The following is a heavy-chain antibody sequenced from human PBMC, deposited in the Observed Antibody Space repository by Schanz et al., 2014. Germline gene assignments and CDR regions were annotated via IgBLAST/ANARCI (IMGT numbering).Heavy chain of an antibody. V-gene: IGHV3-33*01. Sequence: QVQLVESGGGVVQPGRSLRLSCAASGFTFRSYGMHWVRQAPGKGLEWVAVIWYDGSNKYYADSVKGRFTISRDNSRNTLHLQMNSLRAEDTAVYFCARGAQNYYGSGSYYNPVGMDVWGRGTLVTVSS. CDR2: IWYDGSNK. D-gene: IGHD3-10*01. J-gene: IGHJ2*01. CDR1: GFTFRSYG. CDR3: ARGAQNYYGSGSYYNPVGMDV.